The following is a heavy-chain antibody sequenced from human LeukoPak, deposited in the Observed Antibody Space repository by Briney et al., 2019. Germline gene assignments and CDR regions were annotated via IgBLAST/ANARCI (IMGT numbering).Heavy chain of an antibody. CDR3: ARTIAQYSTTWLYYYYGLDV. CDR1: GFTFGGYA. CDR2: ISAGSEDS. J-gene: IGHJ6*02. Sequence: GGSLRLSCTASGFTFGGYAMSWVRQAPGKGLEWVSSISAGSEDSYYADSVKGRFTISRDNSKSTLYLQMNRLRADNTAVYYCARTIAQYSTTWLYYYYGLDVWGQGTTVTVSS. V-gene: IGHV3-23*01. D-gene: IGHD1-7*01.